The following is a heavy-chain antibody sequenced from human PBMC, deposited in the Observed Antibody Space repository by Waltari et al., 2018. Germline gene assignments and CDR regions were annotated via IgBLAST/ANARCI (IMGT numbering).Heavy chain of an antibody. J-gene: IGHJ4*02. CDR3: ARERGYDGFDF. V-gene: IGHV4-59*01. D-gene: IGHD3-16*01. Sequence: GLVKPSETLSLTCAVSGGSISGYYWSWIRQPPGKGLEWIGYVYYTGTTHYNPSLKSRVTMSVDTSAHQFSRKLASVTAADTAVYYCARERGYDGFDFWGQGTLATVSS. CDR2: VYYTGTT. CDR1: GGSISGYY.